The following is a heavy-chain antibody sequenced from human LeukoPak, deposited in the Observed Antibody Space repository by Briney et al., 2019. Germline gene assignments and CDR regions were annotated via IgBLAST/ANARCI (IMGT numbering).Heavy chain of an antibody. CDR3: AKSGRVSGYDSVNHYMDV. D-gene: IGHD5-12*01. CDR2: INSDGINT. CDR1: GFTFSNYW. Sequence: GGSLRLSCAASGFTFSNYWMHWVRQAPGKGLVWVSRINSDGINTSYADSVKGRFTISRDNSKNTLYLQMNSLRAEDTAVYYCAKSGRVSGYDSVNHYMDVWGRGTTVTISS. J-gene: IGHJ6*03. V-gene: IGHV3-74*01.